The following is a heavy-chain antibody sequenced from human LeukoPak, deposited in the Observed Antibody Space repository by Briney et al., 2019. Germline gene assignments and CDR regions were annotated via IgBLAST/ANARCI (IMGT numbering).Heavy chain of an antibody. D-gene: IGHD6-13*01. CDR3: AKDKDSSSLGEPYYFDY. Sequence: PGRSLRLSCAASGFTFDDYAMDWVRQAPGKGLEWVSGISWNSGSIGYADSVKGRFTISRDNAKNSLYLQMNSLRAEDTALYYCAKDKDSSSLGEPYYFDYRGQGTLVTVSS. J-gene: IGHJ4*02. CDR2: ISWNSGSI. V-gene: IGHV3-9*01. CDR1: GFTFDDYA.